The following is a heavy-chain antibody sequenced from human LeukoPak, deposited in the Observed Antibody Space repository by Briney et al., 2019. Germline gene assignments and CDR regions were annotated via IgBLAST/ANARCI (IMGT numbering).Heavy chain of an antibody. CDR1: GYTFTSYG. J-gene: IGHJ6*03. CDR3: ARLEQYGYLHYYYYYYMDV. V-gene: IGHV1-18*01. D-gene: IGHD5-18*01. Sequence: ASVKVSCKASGYTFTSYGISWVRQAPGQGLEWMGWVSAYNGNTNYAQKLQGRVTMTTDTSTSTAYMELRSLRSDDTAVYYCARLEQYGYLHYYYYYYMDVWGKGTTVTVSS. CDR2: VSAYNGNT.